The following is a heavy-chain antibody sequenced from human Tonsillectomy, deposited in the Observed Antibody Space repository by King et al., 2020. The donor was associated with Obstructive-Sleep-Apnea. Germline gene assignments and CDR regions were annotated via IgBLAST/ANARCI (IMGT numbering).Heavy chain of an antibody. D-gene: IGHD3-10*01. CDR3: ARGGYYYGSGSYSLDAFDI. V-gene: IGHV3-64*01. CDR2: ISSNGGST. Sequence: VQLVESGGGLVQPGGSMRLSCAASGFTFSSYAMHWVRQAPGKGLEYVSAISSNGGSTYYANSVRGRFTISRDNSKNTLFLQMGSLRAEDMAVYYCARGGYYYGSGSYSLDAFDIWGQGTMVTVSS. J-gene: IGHJ3*02. CDR1: GFTFSSYA.